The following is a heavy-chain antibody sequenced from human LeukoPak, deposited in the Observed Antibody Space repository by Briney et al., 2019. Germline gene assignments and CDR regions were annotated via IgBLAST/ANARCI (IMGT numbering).Heavy chain of an antibody. CDR3: AAGYYIGSYYYGMDV. J-gene: IGHJ6*02. Sequence: SETLSLTCTVSGGSISSGAYYWSWIRQPPGKGLEWIGYIYYSGRTYYKPSLRSRVTISVDRSRNQFSLKLTSVTAADTAGYYCAAGYYIGSYYYGMDVWGQGTTVTVSS. CDR2: IYYSGRT. V-gene: IGHV4-30-4*01. CDR1: GGSISSGAYY. D-gene: IGHD3-9*01.